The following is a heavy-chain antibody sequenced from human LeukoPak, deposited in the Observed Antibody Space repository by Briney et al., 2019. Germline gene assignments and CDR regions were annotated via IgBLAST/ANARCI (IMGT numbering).Heavy chain of an antibody. Sequence: SETLSLTCTVSGGSISSYYWSWIRQPPGKGLEWIGYIYYSGSTNYNPSLKSRVTISVDTSKNQFSLKLSSVTAADTAVYYCARDSRHYDSSGYYGAPYYYYGMDVWGQGTTVTVSS. CDR3: ARDSRHYDSSGYYGAPYYYYGMDV. CDR1: GGSISSYY. J-gene: IGHJ6*02. D-gene: IGHD3-22*01. CDR2: IYYSGST. V-gene: IGHV4-59*12.